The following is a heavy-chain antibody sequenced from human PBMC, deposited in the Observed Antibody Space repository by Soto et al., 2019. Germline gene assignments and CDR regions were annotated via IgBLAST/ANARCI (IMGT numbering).Heavy chain of an antibody. CDR1: GGTFSSYA. CDR3: ARAGNSAYYYYGMDV. D-gene: IGHD4-4*01. J-gene: IGHJ6*02. CDR2: IIPIFGTA. Sequence: GASVEVSCKASGGTFSSYAISWVRQAPGQGLEWMGGIIPIFGTANYAQKFQGRVTITADKSTSTAYMELSSLRSEDTAVYYCARAGNSAYYYYGMDVWGQGTTVTVSS. V-gene: IGHV1-69*06.